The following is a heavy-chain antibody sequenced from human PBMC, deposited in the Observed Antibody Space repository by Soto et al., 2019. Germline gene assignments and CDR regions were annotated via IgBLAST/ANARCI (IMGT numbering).Heavy chain of an antibody. V-gene: IGHV1-69*02. CDR2: IIPIAAIA. CDR1: GGTFSRYT. CDR3: ARGSTIVRGAPSWFDP. Sequence: QVQLVQSGAEVKKPGSSVKVSCKASGGTFSRYTINWVRQAPGQGLEWMGRIIPIAAIANYTQKFQGRVTIPVDKSSTTAYMELSSLRSAATAVYYCARGSTIVRGAPSWFDPWGQGTLVTVSS. J-gene: IGHJ5*02. D-gene: IGHD3-10*01.